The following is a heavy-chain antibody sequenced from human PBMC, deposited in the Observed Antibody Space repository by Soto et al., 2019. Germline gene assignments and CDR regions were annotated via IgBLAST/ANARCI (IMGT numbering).Heavy chain of an antibody. D-gene: IGHD3-3*01. CDR1: GFSFSNHV. CDR2: ISYDGGNA. CDR3: ARDLTVFGVLNGDSPMDV. Sequence: QVQLVESGGGVVQPGGSLRLSCAGSGFSFSNHVMHWVRQAPGKGLEWVAVISYDGGNAYYAESVKGRFTVSRDHSKNTMYIEMSSVRGDDTAVYYCARDLTVFGVLNGDSPMDVWGQGTTVTVSS. J-gene: IGHJ6*02. V-gene: IGHV3-30*03.